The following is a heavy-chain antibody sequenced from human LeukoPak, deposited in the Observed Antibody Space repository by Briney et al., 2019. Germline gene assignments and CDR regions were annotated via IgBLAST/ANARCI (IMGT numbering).Heavy chain of an antibody. D-gene: IGHD2-15*01. CDR3: ARLNSSSFDY. V-gene: IGHV3-21*01. CDR1: VFTFSSYS. CDR2: ISSSSSYI. Sequence: GGSLRLSCAPSVFTFSSYSMNWVRQAPGKGLEWVSSISSSSSYIYYADSVKGRFTISRDNAKNSLYLQMNSLRAEDTAVYYCARLNSSSFDYWGQGTLVTVSS. J-gene: IGHJ4*02.